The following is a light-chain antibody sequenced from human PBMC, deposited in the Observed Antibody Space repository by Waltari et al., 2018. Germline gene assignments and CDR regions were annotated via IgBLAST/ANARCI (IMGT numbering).Light chain of an antibody. V-gene: IGLV1-51*02. CDR2: EDT. CDR1: RSNIGNNY. J-gene: IGLJ7*01. CDR3: GTWDSSLSGAV. Sequence: QSVLTQPPSVSAAPGQRVTISCSGGRSNIGNNYVSRYRQFPGTAPKLLIYEDTERPSGIAGRFSGSKSGTSATLDITGLQAGDEADYYCGTWDSSLSGAVFGGGTHLTVL.